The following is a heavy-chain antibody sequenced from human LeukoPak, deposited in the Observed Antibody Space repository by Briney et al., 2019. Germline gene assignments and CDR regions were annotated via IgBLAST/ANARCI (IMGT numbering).Heavy chain of an antibody. CDR2: IRYDGSNK. V-gene: IGHV3-30*02. Sequence: PGGSLRLSCAASGFTFSSYGMHWVRQAPGKGLEGVAFIRYDGSNKYYADSVKGRFTISRDNSKNTLYLQMNSLRAEDTAVYYCAEEPLPYYSSSYFDYWGQGTLVTVSS. J-gene: IGHJ4*02. D-gene: IGHD6-13*01. CDR3: AEEPLPYYSSSYFDY. CDR1: GFTFSSYG.